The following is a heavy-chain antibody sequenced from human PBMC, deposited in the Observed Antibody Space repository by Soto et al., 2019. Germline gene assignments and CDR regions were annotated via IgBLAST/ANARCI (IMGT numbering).Heavy chain of an antibody. CDR3: ARARTVLRYFDWLSTKGYYMDV. D-gene: IGHD3-9*01. CDR2: IKQDGSEK. J-gene: IGHJ6*03. Sequence: WGCLRLCCAAAECTGSGDGSSCVRQAPGKGLEWVANIKQDGSEKYYVDSVKGRFTTSRDNAKKSLYLQMNSLRAEDTAVYYCARARTVLRYFDWLSTKGYYMDVWGKGTTVTVSS. V-gene: IGHV3-7*01. CDR1: ECTGSGDG.